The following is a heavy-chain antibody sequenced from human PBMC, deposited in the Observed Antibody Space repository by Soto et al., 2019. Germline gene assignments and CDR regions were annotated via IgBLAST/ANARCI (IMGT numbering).Heavy chain of an antibody. CDR3: AKASWGSTSSGFDP. J-gene: IGHJ5*02. CDR1: GFTFSSYG. D-gene: IGHD2-2*01. CDR2: ISYDGSNK. Sequence: QVQLVESGGGVVQPGRSLRLSCAASGFTFSSYGMHWVRQAPGKGLEWVAVISYDGSNKYYADSVKGRFTISRDNSQNTLYRQMNSLRAEVTDVYYCAKASWGSTSSGFDPWGQGTLVTVSS. V-gene: IGHV3-30*18.